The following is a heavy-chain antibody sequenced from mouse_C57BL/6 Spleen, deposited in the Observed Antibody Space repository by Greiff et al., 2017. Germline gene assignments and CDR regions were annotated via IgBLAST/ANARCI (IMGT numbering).Heavy chain of an antibody. Sequence: QVQLKQPGAELVMPGASVKLSCKASGYTFTSYWMHWVKQRPGQGLEWIGEIDPSDSYTNYNQKFKGKSTLTVDKSSSTAYMQLSSLTSEDSAVYYCARSRYFDVWGTGTTVTV. CDR1: GYTFTSYW. CDR3: ARSRYFDV. J-gene: IGHJ1*03. CDR2: IDPSDSYT. V-gene: IGHV1-69*01.